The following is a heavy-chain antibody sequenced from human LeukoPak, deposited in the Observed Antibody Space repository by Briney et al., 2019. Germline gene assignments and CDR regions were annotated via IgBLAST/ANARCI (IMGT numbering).Heavy chain of an antibody. D-gene: IGHD3-22*01. CDR3: ARVGDDYYDSSGYYRDY. CDR2: IIPIFGTA. V-gene: IGHV1-69*05. J-gene: IGHJ4*02. CDR1: GGTFSSYA. Sequence: SVKVSCKASGGTFSSYAISWVRQAPGQGLEWMGRIIPIFGTANYAQKFQGRVTITTDESTSTAYMGLGSLRSEDTAVYYCARVGDDYYDSSGYYRDYWGQGTLVTVSS.